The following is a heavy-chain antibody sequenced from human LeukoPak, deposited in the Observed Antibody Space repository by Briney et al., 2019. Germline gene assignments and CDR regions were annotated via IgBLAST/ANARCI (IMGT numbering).Heavy chain of an antibody. Sequence: GGSLRLSCAASGFTFSNAWMSWVRQAPGKGLEWVGRIKSKTDGGTTDYAAPVKGRFTISRDDSKNTLYLQMNSLKTEDTAVYYCTTELWFGEFPLVYYMDVWGKGTTVTISS. CDR1: GFTFSNAW. D-gene: IGHD3-10*01. J-gene: IGHJ6*03. V-gene: IGHV3-15*01. CDR2: IKSKTDGGTT. CDR3: TTELWFGEFPLVYYMDV.